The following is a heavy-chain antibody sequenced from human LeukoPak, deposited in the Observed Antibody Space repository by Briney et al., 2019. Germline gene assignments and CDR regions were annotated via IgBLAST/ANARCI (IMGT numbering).Heavy chain of an antibody. CDR2: IYYSGST. CDR3: AGKDFGTQNFDF. D-gene: IGHD3-10*01. J-gene: IGHJ4*02. Sequence: SETLSLTCTVSGGSISSYYWSWIRQPPGKGLEWIGYIYYSGSTNYNPSLKSRVTISVDKSKNQFSLKLYSVTAADTALYYCAGKDFGTQNFDFWGQGTLVTVSS. CDR1: GGSISSYY. V-gene: IGHV4-59*12.